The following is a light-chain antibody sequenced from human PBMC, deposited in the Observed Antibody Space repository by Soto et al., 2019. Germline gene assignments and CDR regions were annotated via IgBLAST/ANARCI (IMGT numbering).Light chain of an antibody. CDR3: QQYAQRWT. CDR2: GAS. J-gene: IGKJ1*01. V-gene: IGKV3-20*01. CDR1: QSVSSSY. Sequence: EIELTQSPGTLSLSPGERATLSCRASQSVSSSYLAWYQQKPGQAPRLLIYGASSRATGIPDRFSGSGSGTDFTLTISRLEPEDFAVYYCQQYAQRWTFGQGTKVDI.